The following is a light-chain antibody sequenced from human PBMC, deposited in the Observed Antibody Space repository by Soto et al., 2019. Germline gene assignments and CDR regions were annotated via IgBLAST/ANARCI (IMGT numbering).Light chain of an antibody. V-gene: IGLV2-14*01. J-gene: IGLJ3*02. CDR2: EVS. Sequence: QSALTQPASVSGSPGQSITISCTGTSSDVGGYNYVSWYQQHPGKAPKLMIYEVSNRPSGVSNRFSGSKSDNTASLTISGLQAEDEADYYCSSYRGSNTWVFGGGTKLTVL. CDR1: SSDVGGYNY. CDR3: SSYRGSNTWV.